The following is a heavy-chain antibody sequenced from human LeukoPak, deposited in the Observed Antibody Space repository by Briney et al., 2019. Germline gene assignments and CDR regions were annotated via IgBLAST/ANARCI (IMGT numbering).Heavy chain of an antibody. D-gene: IGHD3-22*01. J-gene: IGHJ4*02. CDR1: GGSISSGYY. CDR2: IYHSGST. V-gene: IGHV4-38-2*02. Sequence: PSETLSLTCTVSGGSISSGYYWGWIRQPPGKGLEWIGSIYHSGSTYYNPSLKSRVTISVDTSKNQFSLKLSSVTAADTAVYYCARGDYYDSSGYYYVSYYFDYWGQGTLVTVSS. CDR3: ARGDYYDSSGYYYVSYYFDY.